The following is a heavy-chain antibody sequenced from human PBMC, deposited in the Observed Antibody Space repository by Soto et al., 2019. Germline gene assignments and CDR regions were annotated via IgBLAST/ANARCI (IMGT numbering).Heavy chain of an antibody. CDR2: IYPRDSDI. CDR1: GDSFTGVW. Sequence: GEALNSSGKVFGDSFTGVWIGWVRHRPGKGLEWVGSIYPRDSDIRYNPSFEGQVTVSADRSTTTAYLQWSSLMASDTAMYYCARVNTYYFDHWGQRTLVTVSS. CDR3: ARVNTYYFDH. J-gene: IGHJ4*02. V-gene: IGHV5-51*01. D-gene: IGHD3-16*01.